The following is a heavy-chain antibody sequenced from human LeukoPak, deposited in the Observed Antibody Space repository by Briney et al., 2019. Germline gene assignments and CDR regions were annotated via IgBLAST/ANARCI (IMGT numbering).Heavy chain of an antibody. CDR3: ARLGASLVWDSGSFPDY. CDR2: IFYTGNT. Sequence: PSETLSLTCIVSGVYFSSRVCYWGWIRQPPGRGLERSGPIFYTGNTYYNPSLKSRVTISAATSKNQFSLELQFVTAADTAVYYCARLGASLVWDSGSFPDYWGQGTLVTVSS. V-gene: IGHV4-39*01. D-gene: IGHD3-10*01. J-gene: IGHJ4*02. CDR1: GVYFSSRVCY.